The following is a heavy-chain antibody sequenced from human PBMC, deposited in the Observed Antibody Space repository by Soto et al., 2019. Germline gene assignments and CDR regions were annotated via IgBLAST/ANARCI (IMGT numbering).Heavy chain of an antibody. D-gene: IGHD3-10*01. J-gene: IGHJ4*02. Sequence: SETMSLTCAVSGVSLTSGNWWTWVRQSPQRGLAYIGEIFHDGTANYYPSFERRVAMSVDTSRNQFSLKLTSVTAADTAVYFCARLVYDTRLNYMYFDFWGPGTLVTVSS. V-gene: IGHV4-4*02. CDR1: GVSLTSGNW. CDR2: IFHDGTA. CDR3: ARLVYDTRLNYMYFDF.